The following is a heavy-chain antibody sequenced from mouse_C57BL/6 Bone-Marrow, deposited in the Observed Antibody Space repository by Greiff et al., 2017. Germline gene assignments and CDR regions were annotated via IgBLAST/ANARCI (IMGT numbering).Heavy chain of an antibody. J-gene: IGHJ2*01. V-gene: IGHV1-61*01. D-gene: IGHD2-4*01. CDR1: GYTFPSYW. CDR2: IYPSDSET. Sequence: QVQLQQPGAELVRPGSSVKLSCKASGYTFPSYWMDWVKQRPGQGLEWIGNIYPSDSETHYNQKFKDKATLTVDKSSSTAYMQLSSLTSEDSAVYYCARITPYFDYWGQGTTLTGSS. CDR3: ARITPYFDY.